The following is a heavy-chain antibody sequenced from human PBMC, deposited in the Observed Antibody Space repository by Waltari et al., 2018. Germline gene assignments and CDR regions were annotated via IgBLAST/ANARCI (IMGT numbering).Heavy chain of an antibody. CDR2: LDPEDGET. D-gene: IGHD6-19*01. CDR1: GYTLTELS. Sequence: QVQLVQSGAEVKKPGASVKVSCKVSGYTLTELSMHWVRQAPGKGSEWMGGLDPEDGETIYAQKFQGRVTMTEDTSTDTAYMELSSLRSEDTAVYYCARGPHSGWYNGYGYYYPMDVWGQGTTVTVSS. J-gene: IGHJ6*02. V-gene: IGHV1-24*01. CDR3: ARGPHSGWYNGYGYYYPMDV.